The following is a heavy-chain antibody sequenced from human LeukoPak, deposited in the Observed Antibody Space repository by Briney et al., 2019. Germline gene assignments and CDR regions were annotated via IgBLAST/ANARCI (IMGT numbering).Heavy chain of an antibody. D-gene: IGHD3-16*01. CDR1: GGSISSSSYY. CDR2: VFYSGST. J-gene: IGHJ4*02. V-gene: IGHV4-39*01. Sequence: TSETLSLTCTVSGGSISSSSYYWGWVRQPPGKGLEWIGNVFYSGSTHYNPSLKSRVTISIDSSKNQFSLKLSSVTAADTAVYYCARGWAYFDYWGQGTLVTVSS. CDR3: ARGWAYFDY.